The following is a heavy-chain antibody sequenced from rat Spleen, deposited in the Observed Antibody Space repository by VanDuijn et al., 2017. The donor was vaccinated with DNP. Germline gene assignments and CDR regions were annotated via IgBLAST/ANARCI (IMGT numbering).Heavy chain of an antibody. CDR2: ISASGGST. Sequence: EVKLLESGGGLVQSGASLRLSCVASGFTFSDFFMDWVRQAPKKGLEWVASISASGGSTSYRDSVKGRFTISRDNAKSTLYLQMDSLRSEDTATYYCARPFAYWGQGTLVTVSS. V-gene: IGHV5-27*01. J-gene: IGHJ3*01. CDR3: ARPFAY. CDR1: GFTFSDFF.